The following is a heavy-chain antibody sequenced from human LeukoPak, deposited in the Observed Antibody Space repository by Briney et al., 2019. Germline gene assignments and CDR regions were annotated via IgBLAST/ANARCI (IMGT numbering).Heavy chain of an antibody. Sequence: ASVKVSCKASGYTFTGYYMHWVRQAPGQGPEWMGWINPNTGDTNHAQKFQGRVTMTRDTSISTAYMELSRLRSDDTAVYYCARTYYFGSGSYYIDAFDIWGQGTMVTVSS. D-gene: IGHD3-10*01. CDR1: GYTFTGYY. CDR3: ARTYYFGSGSYYIDAFDI. J-gene: IGHJ3*02. CDR2: INPNTGDT. V-gene: IGHV1-2*02.